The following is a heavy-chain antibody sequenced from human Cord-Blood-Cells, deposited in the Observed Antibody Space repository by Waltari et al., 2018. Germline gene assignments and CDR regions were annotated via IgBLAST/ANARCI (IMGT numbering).Heavy chain of an antibody. Sequence: QLQLQESGPGLVKPSETLSLTCTVSGGSISSSSYYCGWIRQPPGKGLEWIGSIYYGGSTYYNPSLKSRVTISVDTSKNQFSLKLSSVTAADTAVYYCARRLDDAFDIWGQGTMVTVSS. V-gene: IGHV4-39*01. J-gene: IGHJ3*02. CDR2: IYYGGST. D-gene: IGHD1-1*01. CDR3: ARRLDDAFDI. CDR1: GGSISSSSYY.